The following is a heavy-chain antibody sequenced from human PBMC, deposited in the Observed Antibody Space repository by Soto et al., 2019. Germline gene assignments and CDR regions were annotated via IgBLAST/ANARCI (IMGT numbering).Heavy chain of an antibody. CDR3: VKDMGQAAVGIRYPYGLDV. Sequence: GGSLRLSCSGSGFTVSSFGMHWARQAPGKGLEHVSTLSSNGIGTYYADSVKGRFTFSRDTSKNTLYLQMSSLRTEDTAVYYCVKDMGQAAVGIRYPYGLDVWGLGTTVTVSS. V-gene: IGHV3-64D*06. CDR1: GFTVSSFG. D-gene: IGHD6-13*01. J-gene: IGHJ6*02. CDR2: LSSNGIGT.